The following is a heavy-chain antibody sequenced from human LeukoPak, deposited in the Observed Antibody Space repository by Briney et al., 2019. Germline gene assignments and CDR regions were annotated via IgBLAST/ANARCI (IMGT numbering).Heavy chain of an antibody. CDR3: AKGGYYDFWSGSNPDDAFDI. Sequence: GGSLRLSCAASGFTFSSYAMHWVRQAPGKGLEYVSAISSNGGSTYYANSVKGRFTISRDNSKNTLYLQMNSLRAEDTAVYYCAKGGYYDFWSGSNPDDAFDIWGQGTMVTVSS. CDR2: ISSNGGST. D-gene: IGHD3-3*01. J-gene: IGHJ3*02. CDR1: GFTFSSYA. V-gene: IGHV3-64*01.